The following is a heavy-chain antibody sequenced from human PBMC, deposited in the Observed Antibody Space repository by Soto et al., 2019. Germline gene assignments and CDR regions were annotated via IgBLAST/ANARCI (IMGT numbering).Heavy chain of an antibody. Sequence: GGSLRLSCAASGFTFSSYAMSWVRQAPGKGLEWVSAISGSGGSTYYADSVKGRFTISRDNSKNTLYLQMNSLRAEDTAVYYCVKDLPTIVGANPRPSDAFDIWGQGTMVTVSS. CDR1: GFTFSSYA. D-gene: IGHD1-26*01. V-gene: IGHV3-23*01. CDR2: ISGSGGST. CDR3: VKDLPTIVGANPRPSDAFDI. J-gene: IGHJ3*02.